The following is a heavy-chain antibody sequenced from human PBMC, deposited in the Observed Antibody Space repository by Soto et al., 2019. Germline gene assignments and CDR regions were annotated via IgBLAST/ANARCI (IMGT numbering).Heavy chain of an antibody. V-gene: IGHV4-39*01. J-gene: IGHJ3*02. Sequence: SETLSVTCTVSGGSISSGDYYWSWIRQPPGKGLEWIGYVYYSGSTYYNPSLKSRVTISVDTSQNQFSLRLSSVTAADTALYYCARGDYEGSGAFDIWGQGTMVTVSS. D-gene: IGHD4-17*01. CDR3: ARGDYEGSGAFDI. CDR2: VYYSGST. CDR1: GGSISSGDYY.